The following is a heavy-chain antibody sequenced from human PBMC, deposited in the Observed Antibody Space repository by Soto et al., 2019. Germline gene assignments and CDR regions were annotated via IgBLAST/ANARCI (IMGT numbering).Heavy chain of an antibody. D-gene: IGHD3-16*01. V-gene: IGHV4-39*01. CDR1: GGSISSSSYY. CDR2: IYYSGYT. J-gene: IGHJ6*02. CDR3: ARHNGPLYVGYYYDMDV. Sequence: SETLSLTCTVSGGSISSSSYYWGRIRQPPGKGLERIGSIYYSGYTYYNPSLKSRVTISVDTSKNQFSLKLSSVTAADTAVYYCARHNGPLYVGYYYDMDVWGQGTTVTVSS.